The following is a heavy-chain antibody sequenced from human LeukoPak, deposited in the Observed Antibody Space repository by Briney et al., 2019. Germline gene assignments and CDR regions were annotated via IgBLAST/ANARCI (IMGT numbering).Heavy chain of an antibody. CDR1: GFTFSSYG. Sequence: GGSLRLSCAASGFTFSSYGMHWVRQAPGKGLEWVAFIPYDGSNKYYADSVKGRFTISRDNSKNTLYLQMNSLRAEDTAVYYCAKSGVVAADYYYMDVWGKGTTVTVSS. J-gene: IGHJ6*03. CDR3: AKSGVVAADYYYMDV. V-gene: IGHV3-30*02. CDR2: IPYDGSNK. D-gene: IGHD2-15*01.